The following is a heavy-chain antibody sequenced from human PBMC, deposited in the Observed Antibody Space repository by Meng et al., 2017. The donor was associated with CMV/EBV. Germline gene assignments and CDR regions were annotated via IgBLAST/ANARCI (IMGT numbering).Heavy chain of an antibody. V-gene: IGHV4-34*01. Sequence: LSLTCAVCCGSFSGYYWSWIRQPPGKGREWIGEINHSGSTNYNPSLKCRVTISVDTSKIQFSLKLSSVTAADTAVYYCAIGRQRKFDPWGQGTLVTVSS. J-gene: IGHJ5*02. CDR2: INHSGST. D-gene: IGHD2-2*01. CDR3: AIGRQRKFDP. CDR1: CGSFSGYY.